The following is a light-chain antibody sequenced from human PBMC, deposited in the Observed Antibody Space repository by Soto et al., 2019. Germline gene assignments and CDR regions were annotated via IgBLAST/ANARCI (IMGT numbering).Light chain of an antibody. J-gene: IGKJ5*01. CDR2: DAS. CDR3: QQYESLPLT. Sequence: IQLTQTPSSLSASVGDRVTITCRAGQGISSFLAWYQQKPGKAPKLLIYDASDLETGVPSRFSGSGSGTGFTFTISSLQPEDFATYYCQQYESLPLTFGQGTRLEIK. CDR1: QGISSF. V-gene: IGKV1-33*01.